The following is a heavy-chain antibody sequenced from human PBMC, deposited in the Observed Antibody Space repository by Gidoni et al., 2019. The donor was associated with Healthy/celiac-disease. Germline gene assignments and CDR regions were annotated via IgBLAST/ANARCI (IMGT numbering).Heavy chain of an antibody. J-gene: IGHJ4*02. Sequence: EVQLLESGGGLVQPGGSLRLSCAASGFTFSSYAMSWVRQAPGKGLELVSAISGSCGSTYYAVSVKGRFTISIDNSKNPLYLQMNSLRAEDTAVYYCAKGTIVVVPAAMFGWGQGTLVTVSS. CDR1: GFTFSSYA. CDR3: AKGTIVVVPAAMFG. CDR2: ISGSCGST. V-gene: IGHV3-23*01. D-gene: IGHD2-2*01.